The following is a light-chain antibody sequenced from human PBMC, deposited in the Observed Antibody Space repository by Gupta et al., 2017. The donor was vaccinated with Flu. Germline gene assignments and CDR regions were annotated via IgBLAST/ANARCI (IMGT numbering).Light chain of an antibody. J-gene: IGLJ1*01. V-gene: IGLV2-23*01. CDR1: SSDVGSYNL. CDR3: CSYAGSVYV. CDR2: EGS. Sequence: QSALTQPASVSGSPGQSITISCTGTSSDVGSYNLVSWYQQHPGKAPKLMMYEGSKRPSGVSNRFSGSKSGNTASQTISGLQADDEADYYCCSYAGSVYVFGTGTKVTVL.